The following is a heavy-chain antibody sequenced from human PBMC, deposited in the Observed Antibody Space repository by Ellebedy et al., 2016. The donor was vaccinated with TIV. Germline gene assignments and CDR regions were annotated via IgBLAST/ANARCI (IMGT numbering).Heavy chain of an antibody. CDR3: ARGIRMPSDY. V-gene: IGHV1-8*02. D-gene: IGHD2-15*01. CDR1: GFTVTTNY. Sequence: GESLKISCAASGFTVTTNYMNWVRQATGQGLEWMGWMNPDSGNTAYAQKFQGRVSMTRNTSISTAYLEWSNLRSEDTAVYYCARGIRMPSDYWGQGTLVTVSS. J-gene: IGHJ4*02. CDR2: MNPDSGNT.